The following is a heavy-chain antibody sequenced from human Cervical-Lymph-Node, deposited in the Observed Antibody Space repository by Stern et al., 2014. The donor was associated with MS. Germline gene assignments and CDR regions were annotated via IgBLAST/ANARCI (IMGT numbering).Heavy chain of an antibody. J-gene: IGHJ6*02. D-gene: IGHD3-10*01. V-gene: IGHV4-61*01. CDR3: ARAPGSYYYYYGMDV. CDR2: IYYSGST. CDR1: GGSVSSGSYY. Sequence: QVQLQESGPGLVKPSETLSLTCTVSGGSVSSGSYYWSWIRQPPGKGLEWIGYIYYSGSTNYNPSLKSRVTISVGTSKNQFSLKLSSVTAADTAVYYCARAPGSYYYYYGMDVWGQGTTVTVSS.